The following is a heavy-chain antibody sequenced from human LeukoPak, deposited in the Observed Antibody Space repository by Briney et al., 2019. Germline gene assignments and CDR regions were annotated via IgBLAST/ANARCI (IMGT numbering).Heavy chain of an antibody. V-gene: IGHV3-23*01. CDR3: ASRVLLQR. D-gene: IGHD3-3*01. CDR2: ISASGGGT. CDR1: GYTFSSDA. J-gene: IGHJ1*01. Sequence: GGSLRLSCGASGYTFSSDAMSWVRQAPGKGLEWVSTISASGGGTNYAASVKGRFAISRDNSKNTLFLQMNSLRVEDTAVYYCASRVLLQRWGQGTMVGDSS.